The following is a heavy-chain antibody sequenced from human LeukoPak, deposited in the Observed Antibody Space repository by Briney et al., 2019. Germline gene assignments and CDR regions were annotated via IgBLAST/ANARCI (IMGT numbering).Heavy chain of an antibody. V-gene: IGHV7-4-1*02. CDR3: ARDVRPQYYYYGMDA. CDR2: INTNTGNP. J-gene: IGHJ6*02. CDR1: GYTFTSYG. Sequence: GASVKVSCKASGYTFTSYGISWVRQAPGQGLEWMGWINTNTGNPTYAQGFTGRYVFSWDTSVSTAYLEISSLKAEDTAVYYCARDVRPQYYYYGMDAWGQGATVTVSS.